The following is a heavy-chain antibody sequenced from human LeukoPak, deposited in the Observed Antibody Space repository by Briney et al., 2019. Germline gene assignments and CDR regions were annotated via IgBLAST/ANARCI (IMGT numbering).Heavy chain of an antibody. D-gene: IGHD3-10*01. CDR3: ARGKVLWFGESDYYYYGMDV. CDR1: GGSISSSNW. Sequence: TSGTLSLTCAVSGGSISSSNWWSWVRQPPGKGLEWIGEIYHSGSTNYNPSLKSRVTISVDKSKNQFSLKLSSVTAADTAVYYCARGKVLWFGESDYYYYGMDVWGQGTTVTVSS. CDR2: IYHSGST. V-gene: IGHV4-4*02. J-gene: IGHJ6*02.